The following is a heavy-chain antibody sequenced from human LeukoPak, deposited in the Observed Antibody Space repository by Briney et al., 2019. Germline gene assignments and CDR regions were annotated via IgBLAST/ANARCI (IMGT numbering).Heavy chain of an antibody. CDR1: RFTFSSYG. CDR3: AKDPFDYSNYPHTAGFDY. D-gene: IGHD4-11*01. Sequence: PGGSLRLSCAASRFTFSSYGMHWARQAPGKGLEWVAVISYDGSIKYYADSVKGRFTISRDNSKNTLYLQMNSLRTEDTAVYYCAKDPFDYSNYPHTAGFDYWGQGTLVTVSS. CDR2: ISYDGSIK. V-gene: IGHV3-30*18. J-gene: IGHJ4*02.